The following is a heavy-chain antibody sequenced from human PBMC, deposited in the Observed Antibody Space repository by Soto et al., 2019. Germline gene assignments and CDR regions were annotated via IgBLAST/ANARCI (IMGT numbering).Heavy chain of an antibody. Sequence: QVQLVESGGGVVQPGRSLRLSCAASGFTFSSYGMHWVRQAPGTGLEWVEVIWYDGSNNYYADYVKGRFTISRDNSKNTLHLSRISLRADDSEVYYCASYGVRGLEFTHDAMYNWVDPCGQGTLVTVSS. CDR2: IWYDGSNN. V-gene: IGHV3-33*01. D-gene: IGHD3-3*01. J-gene: IGHJ5*02. CDR1: GFTFSSYG. CDR3: ASYGVRGLEFTHDAMYNWVDP.